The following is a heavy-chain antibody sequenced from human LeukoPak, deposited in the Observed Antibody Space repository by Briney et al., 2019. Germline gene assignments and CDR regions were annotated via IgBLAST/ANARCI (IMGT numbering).Heavy chain of an antibody. J-gene: IGHJ3*02. CDR3: ARGLVDDTMIESYAFDI. CDR1: GGTFSSYA. V-gene: IGHV1-69*13. CDR2: IIPIFGTA. D-gene: IGHD3-22*01. Sequence: ASVKVSCKASGGTFSSYAISWVRQAPGQGLEWMGGIIPIFGTANYAQKFQGRVTITADESTSTAYMELRSLRSDDTAVYYCARGLVDDTMIESYAFDIWGQGTMVTVSS.